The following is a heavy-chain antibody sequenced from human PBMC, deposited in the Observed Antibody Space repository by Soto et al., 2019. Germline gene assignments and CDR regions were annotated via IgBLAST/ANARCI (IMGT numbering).Heavy chain of an antibody. CDR1: GFTFSSYA. Sequence: GGSLRLSCAASGFTFSSYAMHWVRQAPGKGLEWVAVISYDGSNKYYADSVEGRFTISRDNSKNTLYLQMNSLRAEDTAVYYCARKFAFDFWGQGTLVTVSS. CDR3: ARKFAFDF. V-gene: IGHV3-30-3*01. CDR2: ISYDGSNK. J-gene: IGHJ4*02. D-gene: IGHD3-16*01.